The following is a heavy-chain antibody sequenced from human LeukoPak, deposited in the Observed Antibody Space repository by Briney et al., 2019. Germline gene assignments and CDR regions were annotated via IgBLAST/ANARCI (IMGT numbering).Heavy chain of an antibody. J-gene: IGHJ3*02. V-gene: IGHV3-48*03. Sequence: GGSLRLSCAASGFTFSNYEMNWVRQAPGKGLEWVSYITGSGNTVYCADSVKGRFTISRDNAKNSLYLQMNSLRAEDAAVYYCARDRSTYYYDRSGYYAFDIWGQGTMVTVSS. CDR2: ITGSGNTV. D-gene: IGHD3-22*01. CDR1: GFTFSNYE. CDR3: ARDRSTYYYDRSGYYAFDI.